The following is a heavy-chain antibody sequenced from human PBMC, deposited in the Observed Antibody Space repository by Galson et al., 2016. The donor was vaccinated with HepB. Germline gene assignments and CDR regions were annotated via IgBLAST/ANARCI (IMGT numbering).Heavy chain of an antibody. Sequence: SVKVSCKASGGTFSSYAVSWVRQAPGQGLEWMGGIIPMFGTTNYAQKFQDRVTITADESTFTAYMELSSLKSEDTAVYYCASKMFDDILTGYPPYYYFYGMDVWGQGTTVTVSS. J-gene: IGHJ6*02. CDR2: IIPMFGTT. CDR1: GGTFSSYA. CDR3: ASKMFDDILTGYPPYYYFYGMDV. V-gene: IGHV1-69*13. D-gene: IGHD3-9*01.